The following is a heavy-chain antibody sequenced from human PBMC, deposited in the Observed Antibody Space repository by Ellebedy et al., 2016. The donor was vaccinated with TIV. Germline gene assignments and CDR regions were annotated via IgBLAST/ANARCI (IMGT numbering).Heavy chain of an antibody. CDR1: GFTFSSYS. D-gene: IGHD1-1*01. CDR2: ISSSSSTM. J-gene: IGHJ3*02. Sequence: GESLKISCAASGFTFSSYSMNWVRQAPGKGLEWVSYISSSSSTMYYADSVKGRFTISRDNAKSSLFLHMNSLRDEDTSVYYCARVVVLERRGAFDIWGQGTMVTVSS. CDR3: ARVVVLERRGAFDI. V-gene: IGHV3-48*02.